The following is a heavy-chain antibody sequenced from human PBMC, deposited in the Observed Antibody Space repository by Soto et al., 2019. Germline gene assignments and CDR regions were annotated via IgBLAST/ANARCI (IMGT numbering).Heavy chain of an antibody. D-gene: IGHD3-10*01. CDR2: MNPNSGNT. CDR1: GYTFTSYD. V-gene: IGHV1-8*01. J-gene: IGHJ3*02. CDR3: ASWGWFGEWLDAFDI. Sequence: EASVKVSCKASGYTFTSYDINWVRQATGQGLEWVGWMNPNSGNTGYAQKIQGRVTMTRNTSISTAYMELSSLRSEDTAVYYCASWGWFGEWLDAFDIWGQGTMVTVSS.